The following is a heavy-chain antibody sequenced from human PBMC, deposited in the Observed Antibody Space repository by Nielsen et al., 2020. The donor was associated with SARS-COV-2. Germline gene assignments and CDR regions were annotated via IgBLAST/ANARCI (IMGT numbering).Heavy chain of an antibody. CDR1: GFSFSTTA. D-gene: IGHD6-13*01. Sequence: GESLKISCAGSGFSFSTTAMNWVRQAPGKGLEWVAVISGGGGSTYYTDSVKGRFTISRDNSKDTLYLQMNSLRAEDTALYYCVKGLPGYASSWYDYWGQGTQVTVSS. V-gene: IGHV3-23*01. J-gene: IGHJ4*02. CDR2: ISGGGGST. CDR3: VKGLPGYASSWYDY.